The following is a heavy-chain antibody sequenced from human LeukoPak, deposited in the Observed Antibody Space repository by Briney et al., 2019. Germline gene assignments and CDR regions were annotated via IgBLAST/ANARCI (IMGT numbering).Heavy chain of an antibody. CDR2: IKQDGSEK. Sequence: PGGSLRLSCAASGFTFSSYWMSWVRQAPGKGLEWVANIKQDGSEKYYVDSVKGRFTISRDNAKNSLYLQMNSLIAEDTAVYYCARAGDSYGKVSDYWGQGTLVTVSS. J-gene: IGHJ4*02. CDR3: ARAGDSYGKVSDY. CDR1: GFTFSSYW. V-gene: IGHV3-7*01. D-gene: IGHD5-18*01.